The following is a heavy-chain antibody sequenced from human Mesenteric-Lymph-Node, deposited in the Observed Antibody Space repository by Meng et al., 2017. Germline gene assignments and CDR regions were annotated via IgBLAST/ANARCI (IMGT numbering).Heavy chain of an antibody. Sequence: EVQLVESGGGLVKPGGSLRLSCAASGFTFSSYSMNWVRQAPGKGLEWVSSISSSSSYIYYADSVKGRFTTSRDNAKNSLYLQINSLRAEDTAVYYCARNVRLRDGYNSDYWGQGTLVTVSS. CDR3: ARNVRLRDGYNSDY. J-gene: IGHJ4*02. CDR1: GFTFSSYS. V-gene: IGHV3-21*01. CDR2: ISSSSSYI. D-gene: IGHD5-24*01.